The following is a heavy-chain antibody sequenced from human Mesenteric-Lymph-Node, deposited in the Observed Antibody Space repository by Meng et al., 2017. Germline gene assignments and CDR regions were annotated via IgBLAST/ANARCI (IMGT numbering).Heavy chain of an antibody. CDR3: ARPIAAAGWFDP. CDR2: IYYSGRT. D-gene: IGHD6-13*01. V-gene: IGHV4-39*01. J-gene: IGHJ5*02. Sequence: QLHVQESGPGLVKPSETLSRTCTVSGGPINSSSYYWGWIRQPPGKGLEWIGSIYYSGRTYYNPSLKSRVTISVDTSKNQFSLKLSSVTAADTAVYYCARPIAAAGWFDPWGQGTLVTVSS. CDR1: GGPINSSSYY.